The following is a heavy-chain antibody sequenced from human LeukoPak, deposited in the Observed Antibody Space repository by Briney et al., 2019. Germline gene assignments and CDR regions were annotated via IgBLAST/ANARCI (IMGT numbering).Heavy chain of an antibody. V-gene: IGHV4-30-2*01. CDR2: IYHSGST. CDR3: AREVDYSNWFDP. D-gene: IGHD4-11*01. Sequence: SETLSLTCTVSGGSISSGGYYWSWIRQPPGKGLEWIGYIYHSGSTYYNPSLKSRVTISVDRPKNQFSLKLSSVTAADTAVYYCAREVDYSNWFDPWGQGTLVTVSS. J-gene: IGHJ5*02. CDR1: GGSISSGGYY.